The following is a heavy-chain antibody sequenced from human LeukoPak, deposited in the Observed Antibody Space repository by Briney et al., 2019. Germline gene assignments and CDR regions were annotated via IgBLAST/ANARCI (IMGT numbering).Heavy chain of an antibody. V-gene: IGHV3-15*01. CDR2: IKTKTDDGAT. CDR3: TTYVGATAY. Sequence: GGSLRLSCAASGFTFSNARMNWVRQAPGKGLEWVGRIKTKTDDGATDYSAPVKARFAISRDDSKTTLYLQMNGLKTEDTAIYYCTTYVGATAYWGQGTLVTVSS. J-gene: IGHJ4*02. CDR1: GFTFSNAR. D-gene: IGHD1-26*01.